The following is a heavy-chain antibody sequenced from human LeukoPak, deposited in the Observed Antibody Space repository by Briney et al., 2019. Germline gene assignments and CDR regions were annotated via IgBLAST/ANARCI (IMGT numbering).Heavy chain of an antibody. D-gene: IGHD3-16*01. V-gene: IGHV3-23*01. CDR1: GFTFNIYA. J-gene: IGHJ4*02. Sequence: GGSLRLSCAASGFTFNIYAISWVRQAPGKGLEWVSTIGDSGGSTYYVDSVKGRFTISRDNSKNTLYLQMNSLRAEDTAIYYCALLGDPRWGQGTLVTVSS. CDR2: IGDSGGST. CDR3: ALLGDPR.